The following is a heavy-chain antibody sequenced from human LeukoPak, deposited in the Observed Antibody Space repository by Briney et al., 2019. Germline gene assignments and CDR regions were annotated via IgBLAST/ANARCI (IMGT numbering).Heavy chain of an antibody. CDR1: GYTFTAYY. CDR3: ARAHKKGYSYADFNY. Sequence: ASVNVSCKTSGYTFTAYYLHWVRQAAGQGLEWMGWINPNSGVTTYAQKFQGRVTMTRDTSISTVYVDLNRLRSDDTAVYYCARAHKKGYSYADFNYWGQGTLVSVSS. CDR2: INPNSGVT. V-gene: IGHV1-2*02. J-gene: IGHJ4*02. D-gene: IGHD5-18*01.